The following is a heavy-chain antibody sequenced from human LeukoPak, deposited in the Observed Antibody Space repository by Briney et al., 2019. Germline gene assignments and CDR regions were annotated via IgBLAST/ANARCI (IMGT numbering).Heavy chain of an antibody. V-gene: IGHV3-48*04. J-gene: IGHJ6*04. Sequence: GESLRLSCAASGFTFSTYNMNWVRQAPGKGLEWVSYISSSGSTIYYADSVKGRFTISRDNAKNSLYLQMNSLRAEDTAVYYCAELGITMIGGVWGKGTTVTISS. CDR2: ISSSGSTI. CDR1: GFTFSTYN. D-gene: IGHD3-10*02. CDR3: AELGITMIGGV.